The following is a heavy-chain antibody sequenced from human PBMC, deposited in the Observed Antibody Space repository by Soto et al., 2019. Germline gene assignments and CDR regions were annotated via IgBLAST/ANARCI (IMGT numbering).Heavy chain of an antibody. CDR2: ISYDGSNK. Sequence: GGSLRLSCAASGFTFSSYGMHWVRQAPGKGLEWVAVISYDGSNKYYADSVKGRFTISRDNSKNTLYLQMNSLRAEDTAVYYCAKSRLLRARFDAFDIWGQGTMVTVSS. CDR3: AKSRLLRARFDAFDI. J-gene: IGHJ3*02. D-gene: IGHD3-3*01. CDR1: GFTFSSYG. V-gene: IGHV3-30*18.